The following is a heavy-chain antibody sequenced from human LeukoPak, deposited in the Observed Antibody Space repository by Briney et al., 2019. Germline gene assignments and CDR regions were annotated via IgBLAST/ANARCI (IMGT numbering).Heavy chain of an antibody. J-gene: IGHJ6*02. CDR3: ASNWNYIRGYGMDV. Sequence: GGSLRLSCAASGFTFNNYWVSWVRQAPGKRLQWVANINQDGTEKHYVDSVRDRFSISRDNAKNSLYPQMNSLRAEDTAVYYCASNWNYIRGYGMDVWGQGTTVTASS. V-gene: IGHV3-7*01. D-gene: IGHD1-7*01. CDR1: GFTFNNYW. CDR2: INQDGTEK.